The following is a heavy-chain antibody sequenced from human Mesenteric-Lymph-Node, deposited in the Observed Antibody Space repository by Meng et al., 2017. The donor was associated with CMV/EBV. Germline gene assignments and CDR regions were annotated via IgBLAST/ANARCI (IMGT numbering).Heavy chain of an antibody. V-gene: IGHV3-23*03. CDR1: GFNFSSYA. Sequence: GESLKTSCAASGFNFSSYAMGWVRPAPGKGLEWVSVIYSGGSSNYYADAVKGRFPISRDNSKNTLYLQMNSLRAEDTAVYYCARDPFIPAAGKPYYYGIDVWGQGTTVTVSS. D-gene: IGHD6-13*01. J-gene: IGHJ6*02. CDR3: ARDPFIPAAGKPYYYGIDV. CDR2: IYSGGSSN.